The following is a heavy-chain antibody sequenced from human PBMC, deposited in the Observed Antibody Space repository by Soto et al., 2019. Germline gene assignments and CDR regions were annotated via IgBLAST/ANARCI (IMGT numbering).Heavy chain of an antibody. V-gene: IGHV3-30*18. J-gene: IGHJ5*02. CDR3: AKEGALERRLDP. Sequence: QVQLVESGGGVVQPGRSLRLSCAASGFTFSSYGMHWVRQAPGKGLEWVAVISYDGSNKYYADSVKGRFTISRDNSKNTLYLQMNSLRAEDTAVYYCAKEGALERRLDPWGQGTLVTVSS. CDR1: GFTFSSYG. D-gene: IGHD1-1*01. CDR2: ISYDGSNK.